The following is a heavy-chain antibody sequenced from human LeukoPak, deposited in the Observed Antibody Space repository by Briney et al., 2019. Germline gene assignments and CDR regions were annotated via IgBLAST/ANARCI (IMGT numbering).Heavy chain of an antibody. D-gene: IGHD6-13*01. CDR3: ARFIAAPYYFDY. Sequence: NSGGSLRLSCAASGFTFSSYSVNWVRQAPGKGLEWVSFISSSRSYIYYADSVKGRFTISRDNAKNSLYLQMNSLRAEDTAVYYCARFIAAPYYFDYWGRGTLVTVSS. CDR2: ISSSRSYI. V-gene: IGHV3-21*01. CDR1: GFTFSSYS. J-gene: IGHJ4*02.